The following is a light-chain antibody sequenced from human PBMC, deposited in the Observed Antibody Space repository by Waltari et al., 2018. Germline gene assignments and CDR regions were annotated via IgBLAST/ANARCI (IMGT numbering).Light chain of an antibody. CDR2: KAS. V-gene: IGKV1-5*03. J-gene: IGKJ1*01. CDR3: QQCNTDWT. CDR1: QSISSW. Sequence: DIQMTQSPSTLSASIGDRVTITCRVSQSISSWLAWYQQKPGKAPKLLIYKASNLESGVPSRFSGSGSGTEFTLTISSLQPEDFATYYCQQCNTDWTFGQGTKVEIK.